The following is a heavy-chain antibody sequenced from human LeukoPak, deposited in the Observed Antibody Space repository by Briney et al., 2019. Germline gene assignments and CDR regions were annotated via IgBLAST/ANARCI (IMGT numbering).Heavy chain of an antibody. V-gene: IGHV5-51*01. CDR3: ARQEMATISFDY. D-gene: IGHD5-24*01. CDR1: GYTFTSYG. J-gene: IGHJ4*02. Sequence: KVSCKASGYTFTSYGISWVRQMPGKGLEWMGIIYPGDSDTRYSPSFQGQVTISADKSISTAYLQWSSLKASDTAMYYCARQEMATISFDYWGQGTLVTVSS. CDR2: IYPGDSDT.